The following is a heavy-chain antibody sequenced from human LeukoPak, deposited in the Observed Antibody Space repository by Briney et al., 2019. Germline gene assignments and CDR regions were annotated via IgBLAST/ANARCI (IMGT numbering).Heavy chain of an antibody. V-gene: IGHV3-9*01. CDR2: ISWNSGSI. Sequence: PGGSLRLSCAASGFTFDDYAMHWVRQAPGKGLEWVSGISWNSGSIGYADSVKGRFTISRDNAKNSLYLQMNSLRAEDTALYYCAKDMALLWFGAPSRAFDIWGQGTMVTVSS. CDR1: GFTFDDYA. D-gene: IGHD3-10*01. CDR3: AKDMALLWFGAPSRAFDI. J-gene: IGHJ3*02.